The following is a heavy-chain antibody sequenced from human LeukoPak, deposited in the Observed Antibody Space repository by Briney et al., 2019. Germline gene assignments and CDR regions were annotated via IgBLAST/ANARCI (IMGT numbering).Heavy chain of an antibody. CDR2: ISSSSSYI. D-gene: IGHD3-10*01. J-gene: IGHJ4*02. CDR3: ARGPYGSGSYYPN. V-gene: IGHV3-21*01. CDR1: GFTFSSYS. Sequence: GGSLRLSCAASGFTFSSYSMNWVRQAPGKGLEWVSSISSSSSYIYYADSVKGRFTISRDNAKNSLYLQMNSLRAEDTAVYYCARGPYGSGSYYPNWGQGTLVTVSS.